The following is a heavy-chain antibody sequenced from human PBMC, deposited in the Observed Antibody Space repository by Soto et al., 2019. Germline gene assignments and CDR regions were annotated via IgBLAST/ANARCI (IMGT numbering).Heavy chain of an antibody. J-gene: IGHJ6*02. D-gene: IGHD3-10*01. CDR2: IYYSGST. CDR1: GGSVNSSGYY. V-gene: IGHV4-39*01. Sequence: SECPSLASAVSGGSVNSSGYYGAWIRQPPGKGLEWIGSIYYSGSTYYNPSLKSRVTISVDTSKNQFSLKLSSVTAADTAVYYCARTIVILRRKPVGEDYYYYYGMDVWGQGTTVTVSS. CDR3: ARTIVILRRKPVGEDYYYYYGMDV.